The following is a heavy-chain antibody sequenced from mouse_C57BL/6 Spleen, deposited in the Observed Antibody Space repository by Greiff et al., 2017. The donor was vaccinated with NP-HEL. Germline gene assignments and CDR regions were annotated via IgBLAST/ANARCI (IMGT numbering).Heavy chain of an antibody. D-gene: IGHD2-5*01. CDR1: GYTFTSYW. Sequence: QVQLQQPGAELVMPGASVKLSCKASGYTFTSYWMHWVKQRPGQGLEWIGEIDPSDSYTNYNQKFKGKSTLTVDKSSSTAYMQLSSLTADAAAVYYCARTDYSNYIGFAYWGQGTLVTVSA. V-gene: IGHV1-69*01. CDR3: ARTDYSNYIGFAY. CDR2: IDPSDSYT. J-gene: IGHJ3*01.